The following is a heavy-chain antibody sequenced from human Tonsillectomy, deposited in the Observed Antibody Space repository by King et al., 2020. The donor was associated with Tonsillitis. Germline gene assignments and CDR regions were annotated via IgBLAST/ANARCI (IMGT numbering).Heavy chain of an antibody. CDR2: SYYSWST. Sequence: QLQESGPGLVKPSETLSLTCTVSGGSISSSSYYWGWIRQPPGKGLEWIGSSYYSWSTYYNPSLKSRVTISVDTSKNQFSLKLSSVTAADTAVYYCARHTTGTIFGVVIIPTDFDYWGQGTLVTVSS. CDR3: ARHTTGTIFGVVIIPTDFDY. CDR1: GGSISSSSYY. V-gene: IGHV4-39*01. D-gene: IGHD3-3*01. J-gene: IGHJ4*02.